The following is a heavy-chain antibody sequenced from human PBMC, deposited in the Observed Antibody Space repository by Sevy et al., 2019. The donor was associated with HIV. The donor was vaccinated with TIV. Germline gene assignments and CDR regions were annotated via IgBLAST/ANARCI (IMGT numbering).Heavy chain of an antibody. CDR1: GYTFTSYG. V-gene: IGHV1-18*01. D-gene: IGHD6-19*01. Sequence: ASVKVSCKTSGYTFTSYGVSWIRHAPGQGLEWMGWISAYNGKRNYAQKFQGRVTMTADTSRGTAYMELTSLTSDDTAVYYCARDEGEQWLWTITGPNWFDPWGQGTLVTVSS. CDR3: ARDEGEQWLWTITGPNWFDP. J-gene: IGHJ5*02. CDR2: ISAYNGKR.